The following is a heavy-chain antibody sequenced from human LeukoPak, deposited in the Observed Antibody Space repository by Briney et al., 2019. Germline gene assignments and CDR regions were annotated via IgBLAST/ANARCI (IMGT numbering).Heavy chain of an antibody. V-gene: IGHV3-23*05. D-gene: IGHD6-19*01. CDR2: IDKTTYPT. J-gene: IGHJ4*02. CDR3: AKFEGATIPGWFNDY. CDR1: EFIFSVYA. Sequence: GGSLRLSCAASEFIFSVYAMGWVRQAPGKGLEWVSTIDKTTYPTFYADSVKGRFTISRDNSKNTLYLQMNSLRTEDTAVYFCAKFEGATIPGWFNDYWGQGILVTVSS.